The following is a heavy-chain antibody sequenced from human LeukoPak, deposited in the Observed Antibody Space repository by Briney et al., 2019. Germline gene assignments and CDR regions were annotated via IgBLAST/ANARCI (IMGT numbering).Heavy chain of an antibody. CDR1: GFTFSSYA. J-gene: IGHJ3*02. V-gene: IGHV3-23*01. CDR2: ISGSGGST. Sequence: PGGSLRLSCAASGFTFSSYAMSWVRQAPGKGLEWVSAISGSGGSTYYADSVKGRFTISRDNSKNTLYLQMNSLRAEDTAVYYCAKVYYYGSGSYYNDVFDIWGQGTMVTVSS. D-gene: IGHD3-10*01. CDR3: AKVYYYGSGSYYNDVFDI.